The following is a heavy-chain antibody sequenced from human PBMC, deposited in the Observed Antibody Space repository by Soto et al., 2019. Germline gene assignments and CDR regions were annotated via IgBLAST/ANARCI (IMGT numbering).Heavy chain of an antibody. J-gene: IGHJ5*02. Sequence: AGSLRLSCAASGFTFSSYSINWVRQAPGKRLERVSSISSSSSYIYYADSVKGRFTISRDNAKNSLYLQMNSLRAEDTAVYYCARDVSDSSSWYGGWFDPWGQGTLVTVSS. CDR1: GFTFSSYS. CDR2: ISSSSSYI. V-gene: IGHV3-21*01. D-gene: IGHD6-13*01. CDR3: ARDVSDSSSWYGGWFDP.